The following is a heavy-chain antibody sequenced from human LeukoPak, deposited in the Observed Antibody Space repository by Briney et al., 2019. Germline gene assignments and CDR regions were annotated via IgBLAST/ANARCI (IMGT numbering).Heavy chain of an antibody. J-gene: IGHJ6*03. V-gene: IGHV4-59*01. CDR3: ARVFDSGSQAYFYYMDV. CDR1: GGSISNKC. CDR2: IYSSGST. Sequence: SETLSLTCTVSGGSISNKCWSWIRQPPGKGLEWIGYIYSSGSTNYNPSLKSRVTMSVDTSKNQFSLKVSSVTAADTAVYYCARVFDSGSQAYFYYMDVWGKGTTVTISS. D-gene: IGHD3-10*01.